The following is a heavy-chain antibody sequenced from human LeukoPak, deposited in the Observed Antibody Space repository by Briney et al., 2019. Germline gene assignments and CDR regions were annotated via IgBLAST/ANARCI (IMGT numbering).Heavy chain of an antibody. CDR2: ITTGDGNT. V-gene: IGHV3-23*01. D-gene: IGHD7-27*01. CDR1: GFTFSSYT. J-gene: IGHJ4*02. Sequence: GGSLRLFCTASGFTFSSYTMTWVRQAPGKGLKWVSTITTGDGNTYYADSVKGRFTVSRDDSKNTLYLQMNSLRAENTAVYYCAKDGGLWVSAHWGDSWGRGTLVTVSS. CDR3: AKDGGLWVSAHWGDS.